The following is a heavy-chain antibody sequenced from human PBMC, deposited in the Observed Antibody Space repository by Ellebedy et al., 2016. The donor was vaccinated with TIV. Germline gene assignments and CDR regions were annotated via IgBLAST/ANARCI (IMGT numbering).Heavy chain of an antibody. V-gene: IGHV3-23*01. D-gene: IGHD3-3*01. Sequence: GGSLRLXCAASGFSFSSFAMTWVRQAPGKGLEWVSTISGPGSVTYYADSVKGRFTISRDNSKNTLYLQMNSLRAEDTAVYYCATRDYDLWSGVSYYYYMDVWGKGTTVTVSS. CDR3: ATRDYDLWSGVSYYYYMDV. CDR2: ISGPGSVT. J-gene: IGHJ6*03. CDR1: GFSFSSFA.